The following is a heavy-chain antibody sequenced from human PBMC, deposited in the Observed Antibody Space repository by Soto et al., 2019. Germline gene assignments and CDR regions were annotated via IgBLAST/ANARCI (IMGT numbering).Heavy chain of an antibody. Sequence: ASVKVSCKASGGTFSSYAISWVRQAPGQGLEWMGGIIPIFGTANYAQKFQGRVTITADESTSTAYMELSSLRSEDTAVYYCARERDYDSSGYSPLVFDYWGQGTLVTVSS. CDR3: ARERDYDSSGYSPLVFDY. D-gene: IGHD3-22*01. V-gene: IGHV1-69*13. CDR1: GGTFSSYA. J-gene: IGHJ4*02. CDR2: IIPIFGTA.